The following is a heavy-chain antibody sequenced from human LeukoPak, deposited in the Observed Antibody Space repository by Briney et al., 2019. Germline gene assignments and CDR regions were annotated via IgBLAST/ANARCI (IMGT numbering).Heavy chain of an antibody. CDR2: ISGSGGST. D-gene: IGHD4-23*01. CDR3: ARLAVVTPSVDY. V-gene: IGHV3-23*01. CDR1: GFTFSSYA. Sequence: QSGGSLRLSCAASGFTFSSYAMSWVRQAPGKGLEWVSAISGSGGSTYYADSVKGRFTISRDNSKNTLYLQMNSLRAEDTAVYYCARLAVVTPSVDYRGQGTLVTVSS. J-gene: IGHJ4*02.